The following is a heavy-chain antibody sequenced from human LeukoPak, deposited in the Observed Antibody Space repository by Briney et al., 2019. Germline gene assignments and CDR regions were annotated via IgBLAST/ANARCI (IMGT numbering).Heavy chain of an antibody. CDR1: GFSVSNFY. CDR3: AREAATITRHSYFDY. J-gene: IGHJ4*02. D-gene: IGHD5-12*01. CDR2: IWYDGSNK. V-gene: IGHV3-33*08. Sequence: PGGSLRLSCAGSGFSVSNFYMNWVRQAPGKGLGWVAVIWYDGSNKYYADSVKGRFTISRDNSKNTLYLQMNSLRAEDTAVYYCAREAATITRHSYFDYWGQGTLVTVSS.